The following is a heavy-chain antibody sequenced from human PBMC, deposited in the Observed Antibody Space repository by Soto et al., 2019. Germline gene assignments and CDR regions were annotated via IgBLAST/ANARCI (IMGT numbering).Heavy chain of an antibody. Sequence: VKVSCKASGYSFTDYHIHWVRQAPGQGLEWLGRINPKSGGTSTAQKFQGWVTMTTDTSISTASMELTRLTSDDTAIYYCARGESTDFSDGVCSFSYNHDMDVWGQGTTVTVSS. CDR3: ARGESTDFSDGVCSFSYNHDMDV. J-gene: IGHJ6*02. D-gene: IGHD2-8*01. V-gene: IGHV1-2*04. CDR1: GYSFTDYH. CDR2: INPKSGGT.